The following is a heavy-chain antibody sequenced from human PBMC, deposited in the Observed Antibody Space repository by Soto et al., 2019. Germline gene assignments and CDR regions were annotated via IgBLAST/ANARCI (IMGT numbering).Heavy chain of an antibody. CDR3: AKGGPFTGGFDP. Sequence: EGQLLQSGGDLVQPGGSLRLSCAGSGLTLRSYAMTWIRQTPEKGLEWVSTITGRSAVPSYADSVNGRFTVSRDNSKNTVYPQMNSLRPDDTAIYYCAKGGPFTGGFDPWGQGTLVTVSA. V-gene: IGHV3-23*01. D-gene: IGHD3-16*01. J-gene: IGHJ5*02. CDR2: ITGRSAVP. CDR1: GLTLRSYA.